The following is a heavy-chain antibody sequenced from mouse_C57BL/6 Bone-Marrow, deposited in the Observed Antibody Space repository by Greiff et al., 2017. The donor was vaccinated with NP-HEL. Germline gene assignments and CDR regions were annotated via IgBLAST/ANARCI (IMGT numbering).Heavy chain of an antibody. J-gene: IGHJ1*03. Sequence: EVKLQGSGPGLAKPSQTLSLTCSVTGYSITSDYWNWIRKFPGNKLEYMGYISYSGSTYYNPSLKSRISITRDTSKNQYYLQLNSVTTEDTATYYCARWDYYGSSYGWYFDVWGTGTTVTVSS. CDR2: ISYSGST. D-gene: IGHD1-1*01. CDR3: ARWDYYGSSYGWYFDV. V-gene: IGHV3-8*01. CDR1: GYSITSDY.